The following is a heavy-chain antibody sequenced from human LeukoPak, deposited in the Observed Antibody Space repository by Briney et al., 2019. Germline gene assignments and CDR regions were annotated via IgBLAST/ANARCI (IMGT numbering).Heavy chain of an antibody. CDR3: AKAPPYYDSSGYYLHFDY. Sequence: GGSLRLSCAASGFTFSSYGMHWVRQAPGKGLEWVAFIRYDGSNEYYADSVKGRFTISRDNSKNTLYLQMNSLRAEDTAVYYCAKAPPYYDSSGYYLHFDYWGQGTLVTVSS. CDR2: IRYDGSNE. CDR1: GFTFSSYG. V-gene: IGHV3-30*02. D-gene: IGHD3-22*01. J-gene: IGHJ4*01.